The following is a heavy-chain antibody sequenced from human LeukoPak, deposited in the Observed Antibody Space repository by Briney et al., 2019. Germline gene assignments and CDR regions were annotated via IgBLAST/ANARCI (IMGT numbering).Heavy chain of an antibody. CDR2: ISYDGSNK. CDR1: GFTFSSYA. V-gene: IGHV3-30*04. Sequence: GRSLRLSCAASGFTFSSYAMHWVRQAPGKGLGWVAVISYDGSNKYYADSVKGRFTISRDNSKNTLYLQMNSLRAEDTAVYYCARERWFGEADEVGAFDIWGQGTMVTVSS. D-gene: IGHD3-10*01. CDR3: ARERWFGEADEVGAFDI. J-gene: IGHJ3*02.